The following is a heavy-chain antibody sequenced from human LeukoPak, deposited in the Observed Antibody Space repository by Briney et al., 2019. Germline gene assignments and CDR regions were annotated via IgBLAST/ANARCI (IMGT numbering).Heavy chain of an antibody. CDR2: IHYSGIV. V-gene: IGHV4-39*01. CDR1: GGSISRRSYY. Sequence: PSETLSLTCTVSGGSISRRSYYWGGIPQPPGKGLERIVSIHYSGIVYYNPSLKSRVTISVHTSKNPFSLKLSSVAASDTAVYYCARHQEVDFDLWGRGTLVTVSS. CDR3: ARHQEVDFDL. J-gene: IGHJ2*01.